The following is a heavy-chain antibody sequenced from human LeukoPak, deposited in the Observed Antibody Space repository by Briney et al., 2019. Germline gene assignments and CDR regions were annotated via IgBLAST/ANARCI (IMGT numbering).Heavy chain of an antibody. D-gene: IGHD4-17*01. CDR1: GFTFSRNS. V-gene: IGHV3-21*01. J-gene: IGHJ4*02. CDR3: AKDFPTVTTDY. CDR2: ISTSSSYI. Sequence: PGGSLRLSCAASGFTFSRNSMNWVRQAPGKGLEWVSSISTSSSYIDYADSVKGRFTISRDNAKNTLYLQMNSLRAEDTAVYYCAKDFPTVTTDYWGQGTLVTVSS.